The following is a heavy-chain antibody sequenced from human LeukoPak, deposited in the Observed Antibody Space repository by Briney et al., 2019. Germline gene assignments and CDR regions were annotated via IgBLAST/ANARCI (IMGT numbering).Heavy chain of an antibody. CDR1: GYSFTSYY. CDR3: ARGGYCSSTSCPYRKDNWFDP. Sequence: ASVKVSCKASGYSFTSYYMHWVRQAPGQGLEWMGIINPSGGSTSYAQKFQGRVTMTTDTSTSTAYMELRSLRSDDTAVYYCARGGYCSSTSCPYRKDNWFDPWGQGTLVTVSS. CDR2: INPSGGST. J-gene: IGHJ5*02. V-gene: IGHV1-46*01. D-gene: IGHD2-2*01.